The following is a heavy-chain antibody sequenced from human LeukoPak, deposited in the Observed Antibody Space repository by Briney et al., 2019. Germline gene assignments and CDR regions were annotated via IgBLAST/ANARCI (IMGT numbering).Heavy chain of an antibody. J-gene: IGHJ4*02. Sequence: PGGSLRLSCAASGFTFSSYWMSWVRQAPGKGLEWVANIKQDGSEKYYVDSVKGRFTISRHNPKNSLYLQMNSLRAEDTAVYYCARHLYSGYDYFDYWGQGTLVTVSS. CDR3: ARHLYSGYDYFDY. CDR2: IKQDGSEK. V-gene: IGHV3-7*01. CDR1: GFTFSSYW. D-gene: IGHD5-12*01.